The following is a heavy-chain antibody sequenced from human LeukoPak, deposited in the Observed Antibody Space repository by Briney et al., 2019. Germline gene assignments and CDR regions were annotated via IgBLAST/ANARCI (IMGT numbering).Heavy chain of an antibody. V-gene: IGHV1-2*02. J-gene: IGHJ5*02. CDR2: MNPNSGDT. CDR3: ARDVVFRFDL. D-gene: IGHD3-10*01. Sequence: ASVKVSCKASLYTFTSYYMHWVRQAPGQGLEWMGWMNPNSGDTNYAQKFQGRVTMTRDTSISTAYMELSRLRSDDTAVYYCARDVVFRFDLWGQGTLVTVSS. CDR1: LYTFTSYY.